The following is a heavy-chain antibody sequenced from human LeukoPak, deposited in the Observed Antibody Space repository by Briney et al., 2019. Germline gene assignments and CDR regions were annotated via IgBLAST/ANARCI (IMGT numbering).Heavy chain of an antibody. CDR3: ARSGPCSSTSCYWYYFDY. D-gene: IGHD2-2*01. J-gene: IGHJ4*02. CDR2: ISAYSGNT. V-gene: IGHV1-18*01. Sequence: ASVKVSCKASGYTFTSYGISWVRQAPGQGLEWMGWISAYSGNTNYAQKLQGRVTMTTDTSTSTAYMELRSLRSDDTAVYYRARSGPCSSTSCYWYYFDYWGQGTLVTVSS. CDR1: GYTFTSYG.